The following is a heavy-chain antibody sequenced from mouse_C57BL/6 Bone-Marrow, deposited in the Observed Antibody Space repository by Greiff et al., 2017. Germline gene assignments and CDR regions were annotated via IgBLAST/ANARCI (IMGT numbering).Heavy chain of an antibody. V-gene: IGHV1-5*01. D-gene: IGHD2-1*01. CDR1: GYTFTSYW. CDR3: TREVYYGNLYYAMDY. CDR2: IYPGNSDT. Sequence: EVQLQQSGTVLARPGASVKMSCKTSGYTFTSYWMHWVKQRPGQGLEWIGAIYPGNSDTSYNQKFKGKAKLTAVTSASTAYMELSSLTNEDSAVYYCTREVYYGNLYYAMDYWGQGTSVTVSS. J-gene: IGHJ4*01.